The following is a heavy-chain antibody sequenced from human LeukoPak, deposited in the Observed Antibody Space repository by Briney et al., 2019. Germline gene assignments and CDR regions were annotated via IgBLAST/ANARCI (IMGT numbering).Heavy chain of an antibody. CDR1: GDSISSYEW. D-gene: IGHD6-13*01. CDR3: ARAGAAAWERDGMDV. J-gene: IGHJ6*02. V-gene: IGHV4-4*02. CDR2: IHHSGST. Sequence: SETLSLTCAVSGDSISSYEWYTWVRQPPGQGLEWIGEIHHSGSTNYNVSLKSRVTISLDKSKNQFSLDLTSVTAADTAVYYCARAGAAAWERDGMDVWGQGTTVTVSS.